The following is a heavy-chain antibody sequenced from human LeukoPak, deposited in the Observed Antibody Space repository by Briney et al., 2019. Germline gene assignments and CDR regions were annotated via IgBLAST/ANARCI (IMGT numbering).Heavy chain of an antibody. Sequence: GGSLRLSCAASGFTFSSYSMNWVRQAPGKGLEWVSVIYSGGSTYYADSVKGRFTISRDNSKNTLYLQMNSLRAEDTAVYYCARDEPYSDYGDSIAPVGWGQGTLVTVSS. CDR1: GFTFSSYS. CDR3: ARDEPYSDYGDSIAPVG. J-gene: IGHJ4*02. CDR2: IYSGGST. V-gene: IGHV3-53*01. D-gene: IGHD4-17*01.